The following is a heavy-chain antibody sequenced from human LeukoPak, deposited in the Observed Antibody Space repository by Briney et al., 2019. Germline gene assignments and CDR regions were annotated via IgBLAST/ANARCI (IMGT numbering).Heavy chain of an antibody. J-gene: IGHJ4*02. CDR3: AKGSIAAAGIDY. CDR1: GFTFDDYA. Sequence: GGSLRLSCAASGFTFDDYAMHWVRQAPGKGLEWVSGISWNSGSIGYADSVKGRFTSSRDNAKNSLYLQMNSLRAEDTALYYCAKGSIAAAGIDYWGQGTLLTVSS. CDR2: ISWNSGSI. V-gene: IGHV3-9*01. D-gene: IGHD6-13*01.